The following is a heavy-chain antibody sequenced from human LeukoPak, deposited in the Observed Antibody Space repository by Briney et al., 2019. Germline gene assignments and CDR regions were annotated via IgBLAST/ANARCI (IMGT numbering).Heavy chain of an antibody. Sequence: GASVKVSCKASGYTFTGYYMHWVPQAPGQGLEWMGRINPNSGGTTYAQKFQGRVTMTRDTSISTAYMELSRLRSDDTAVYYCASVHGYYDSSGYYHFFDYWGQGTLVTVSS. J-gene: IGHJ4*02. V-gene: IGHV1-2*06. D-gene: IGHD3-22*01. CDR3: ASVHGYYDSSGYYHFFDY. CDR1: GYTFTGYY. CDR2: INPNSGGT.